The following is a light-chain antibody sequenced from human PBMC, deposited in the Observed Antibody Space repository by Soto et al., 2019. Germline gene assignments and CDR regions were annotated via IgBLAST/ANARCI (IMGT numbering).Light chain of an antibody. CDR2: AAS. CDR3: QRYNSAPQT. J-gene: IGKJ1*01. CDR1: QGISNY. Sequence: DIQMTQSPSSLSASVGDRVIITCRASQGISNYLAWYQQKPGKVPKLLIYAASTLQSGVPSRFSGSGSGTDSTLTISSLQPEDVATYFCQRYNSAPQTFGQGTKVDIK. V-gene: IGKV1-27*01.